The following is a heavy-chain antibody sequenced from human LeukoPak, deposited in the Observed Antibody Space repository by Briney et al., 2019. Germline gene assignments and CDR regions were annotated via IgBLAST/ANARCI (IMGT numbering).Heavy chain of an antibody. J-gene: IGHJ3*02. CDR3: ARVVPEKDAFDI. V-gene: IGHV1-8*01. CDR2: VSPQTGDT. CDR1: GYTFTRYD. Sequence: ASVKVSCKASGYTFTRYDINWVRQATGQGLEWMGWVSPQTGDTGYAQKFQGRVTMTRDTSINTAYMELGSLRPDDTAVYYCARVVPEKDAFDIWGQGTMVTVSS.